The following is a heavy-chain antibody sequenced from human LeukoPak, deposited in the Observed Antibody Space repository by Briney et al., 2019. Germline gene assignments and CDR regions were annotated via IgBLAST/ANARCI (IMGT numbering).Heavy chain of an antibody. V-gene: IGHV4-59*08. CDR1: GVSISSYY. J-gene: IGHJ5*02. CDR2: IYYSGST. CDR3: ARHLGYNWFDP. D-gene: IGHD3-16*01. Sequence: SETLSLTCIVSGVSISSYYWSWIRQPPGKGLEWIGYIYYSGSTNYNPSLKSRVTISVDTSKNQFSLKLSSVTAADTAVYYCARHLGYNWFDPWGQGTLVTVSS.